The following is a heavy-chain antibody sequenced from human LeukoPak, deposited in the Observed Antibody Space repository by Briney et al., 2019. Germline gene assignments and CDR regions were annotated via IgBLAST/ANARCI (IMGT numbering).Heavy chain of an antibody. Sequence: SETLSLTCAVYGGSFSGYYWSWIRQPAGKGLEWIGEIDHSGSTNYNPSLKSRVTISVDTSKNQFSLKLSSVTAADTAVYYCASGHRRLDPWGQGTLVTVPS. CDR3: ASGHRRLDP. CDR1: GGSFSGYY. V-gene: IGHV4-34*01. CDR2: IDHSGST. J-gene: IGHJ5*02.